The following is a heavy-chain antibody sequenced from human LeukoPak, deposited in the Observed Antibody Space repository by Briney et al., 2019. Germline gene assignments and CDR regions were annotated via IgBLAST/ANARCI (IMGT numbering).Heavy chain of an antibody. D-gene: IGHD3-22*01. J-gene: IGHJ4*02. V-gene: IGHV1-46*01. Sequence: GASVKVSCKASGYTFTSYDINWVRQAPGQGLEWMGIINPSGGSTSYAQKFQGRVTMTRDMSTSTVYMELSSLRSDDTAVYYCARGLYYYDSSGYSLDYWGQGTLVTVSS. CDR3: ARGLYYYDSSGYSLDY. CDR1: GYTFTSYD. CDR2: INPSGGST.